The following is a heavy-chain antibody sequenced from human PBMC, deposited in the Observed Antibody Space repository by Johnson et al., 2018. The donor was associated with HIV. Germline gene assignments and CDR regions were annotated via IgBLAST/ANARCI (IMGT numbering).Heavy chain of an antibody. CDR3: ARGRASWELYDAFEI. CDR2: INSDGSST. J-gene: IGHJ3*02. CDR1: GFTFNNYP. V-gene: IGHV3-74*02. D-gene: IGHD1-26*01. Sequence: EVQLVESGGGVVQPGRSLRLSCTASGFTFNNYPMHWVRQAPGQGLVWVSHINSDGSSTSYADSVKGRITISRDNAKNTLYLQMNSLRAEDTAVYYCARGRASWELYDAFEIWGQGTMVIVSS.